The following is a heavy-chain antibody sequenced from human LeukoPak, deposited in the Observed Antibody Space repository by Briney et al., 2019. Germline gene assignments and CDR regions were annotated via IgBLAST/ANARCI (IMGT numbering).Heavy chain of an antibody. CDR3: ARVVVRGDDY. CDR2: ISSSSSTI. J-gene: IGHJ4*02. Sequence: TGGSLRLSCAASGFTFRSYSMNWVRQAPGKGLEWVSYISSSSSTIYYADSVKGRFTISRGNAKNSLYLQMNSLRAEDTAVYYCARVVVRGDDYWGQGTLVTVSS. D-gene: IGHD3-10*02. CDR1: GFTFRSYS. V-gene: IGHV3-48*01.